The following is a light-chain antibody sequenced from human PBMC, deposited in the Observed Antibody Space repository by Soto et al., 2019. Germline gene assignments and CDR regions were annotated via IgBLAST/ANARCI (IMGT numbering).Light chain of an antibody. CDR2: AAS. V-gene: IGKV1-6*01. CDR1: QAIRND. Sequence: AIPMTQSPSSLSASVGDRVTISCRASQAIRNDLGWYQQRPGKAPKLLIYAASGLQSGVPSRFSGSGSGTDFTLTISSLQPEDFATYYCLQDYSYPLTFGGGTRVEI. J-gene: IGKJ4*01. CDR3: LQDYSYPLT.